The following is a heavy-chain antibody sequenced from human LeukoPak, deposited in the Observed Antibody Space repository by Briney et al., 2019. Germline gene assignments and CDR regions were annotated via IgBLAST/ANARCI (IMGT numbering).Heavy chain of an antibody. CDR1: GLSFSSFE. Sequence: GGSLRLSCAASGLSFSSFEMNWVRQAPEKGLEWVAYISSSGSNINYADSVKGRFTISRDNAKNSLFLQINSLRAEDTAVYYCASRGTGSYVDYWGRGTLVTVSS. CDR3: ASRGTGSYVDY. J-gene: IGHJ4*02. D-gene: IGHD3/OR15-3a*01. V-gene: IGHV3-48*03. CDR2: ISSSGSNI.